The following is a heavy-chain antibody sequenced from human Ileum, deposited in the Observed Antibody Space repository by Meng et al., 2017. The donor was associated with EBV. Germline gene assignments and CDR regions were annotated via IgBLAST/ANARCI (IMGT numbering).Heavy chain of an antibody. CDR3: AKLAVRGNYHGADY. CDR2: SRGSDGVT. J-gene: IGHJ4*02. Sequence: EVQLLESGGDLVQPGGSLRSSCSASGSTFSTSVMYWVRQAPGKGLEWVSASRGSDGVTTYADSVEGRFSISRDNSMNTLYLQMSSLRVEDTAVYYCAKLAVRGNYHGADYWGQGTRVTVAS. D-gene: IGHD1-7*01. V-gene: IGHV3-23*01. CDR1: GSTFSTSV.